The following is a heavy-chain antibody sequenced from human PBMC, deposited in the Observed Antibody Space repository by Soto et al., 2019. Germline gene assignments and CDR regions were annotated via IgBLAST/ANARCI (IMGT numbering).Heavy chain of an antibody. Sequence: QVQLVQSGAEEKKPGASVKVSCKASGYTFTTYAIHWVRQALGQRLEWMGWINAANGNRKYSQKFHGRITVTRDTSASTAYMELISLISEDTAVYYCARSNSGSYDYWGQGTLVTVSS. CDR3: ARSNSGSYDY. V-gene: IGHV1-3*05. J-gene: IGHJ4*02. D-gene: IGHD1-26*01. CDR1: GYTFTTYA. CDR2: INAANGNR.